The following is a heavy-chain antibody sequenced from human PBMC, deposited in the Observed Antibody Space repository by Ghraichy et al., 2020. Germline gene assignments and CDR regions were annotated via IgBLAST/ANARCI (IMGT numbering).Heavy chain of an antibody. CDR3: VCIIKLGTNWFAP. CDR1: GFSLITSGVG. CDR2: IYWDDHK. V-gene: IGHV2-5*04. J-gene: IGHJ5*02. D-gene: IGHD3-16*01. Sequence: SGPTLVKPTQTLTLTCTFSGFSLITSGVGVGWIRQPPGKALEWLALIYWDDHKEYSPSLKTRLTITKDTSKNQVVLTISTVDPVDTGPYYCVCIIKLGTNWFAPWSQGTLVTVSS.